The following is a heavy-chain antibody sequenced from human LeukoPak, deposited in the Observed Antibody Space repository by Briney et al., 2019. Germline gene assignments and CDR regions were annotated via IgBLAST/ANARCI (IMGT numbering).Heavy chain of an antibody. J-gene: IGHJ3*02. D-gene: IGHD3-10*01. V-gene: IGHV1-8*01. CDR3: ARGFGSGTYRAFDI. CDR2: MNPNSGNT. Sequence: GASVKVSCKASGYTFTSYDINWVRQATGQGLEWMGWMNPNSGNTGYAQKFQGRVTMTRNTSISTAYMELSSLRSEATAGYYCARGFGSGTYRAFDIWGQGRMVTASS. CDR1: GYTFTSYD.